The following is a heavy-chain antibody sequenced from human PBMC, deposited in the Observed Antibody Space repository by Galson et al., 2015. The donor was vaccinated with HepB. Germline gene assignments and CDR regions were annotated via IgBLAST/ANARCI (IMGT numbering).Heavy chain of an antibody. CDR1: GDSVSSIASA. J-gene: IGHJ5*02. V-gene: IGHV6-1*01. D-gene: IGHD6-6*01. CDR2: TYYRSKWYN. Sequence: CAISGDSVSSIASAWNWIRQSPSRGLQWLGRTYYRSKWYNDYAVSVKSRIIINPDTSKNQFSLQLSSMTPEDTAVYYCARGLEYSSSSREAWFDTWGQGTLVTVSS. CDR3: ARGLEYSSSSREAWFDT.